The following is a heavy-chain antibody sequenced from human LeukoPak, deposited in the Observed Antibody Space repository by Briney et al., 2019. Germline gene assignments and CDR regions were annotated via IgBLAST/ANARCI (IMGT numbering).Heavy chain of an antibody. CDR1: GGSFSGYY. J-gene: IGHJ4*02. V-gene: IGHV4-34*01. CDR3: AREKRDFWSGYYVIDY. D-gene: IGHD3-3*01. CDR2: INHSGST. Sequence: SETLSLTCAVYGGSFSGYYWSWIRQPPGKGLEWIGEINHSGSTNYNPSFKSRVTLSVDTSKNQFSLKLSSVTAADTAVYYCAREKRDFWSGYYVIDYWGQGTLVTVSS.